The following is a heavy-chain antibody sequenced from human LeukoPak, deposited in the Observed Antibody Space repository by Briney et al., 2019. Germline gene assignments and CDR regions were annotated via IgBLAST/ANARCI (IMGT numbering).Heavy chain of an antibody. Sequence: SVKVSCKPSGRIFSSYAISWVSQAPGQGLEWMGGIIPIFGTASYAQKFQGRVTITADKSTSTAYMELSSLSSEDTAVYYWARGIAAARGGYYYYMDVWGKGTTVTVSS. D-gene: IGHD6-13*01. CDR3: ARGIAAARGGYYYYMDV. J-gene: IGHJ6*03. V-gene: IGHV1-69*06. CDR1: GRIFSSYA. CDR2: IIPIFGTA.